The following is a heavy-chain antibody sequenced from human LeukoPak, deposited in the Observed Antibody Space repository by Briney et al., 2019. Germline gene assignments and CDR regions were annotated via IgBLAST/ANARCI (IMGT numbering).Heavy chain of an antibody. CDR2: IIPFLGIA. V-gene: IGHV1-69*04. CDR1: GDTFSSYA. Sequence: GSSVKVSCKASGDTFSSYAISWVRQAPGQGLEWMGRIIPFLGIANYAQNFQGRLTITADTSTSTAFMELSSLSSEDTAMYYCARPHYYDSTAYYYGPFDYWGQGTLVTVSS. J-gene: IGHJ4*02. D-gene: IGHD3-22*01. CDR3: ARPHYYDSTAYYYGPFDY.